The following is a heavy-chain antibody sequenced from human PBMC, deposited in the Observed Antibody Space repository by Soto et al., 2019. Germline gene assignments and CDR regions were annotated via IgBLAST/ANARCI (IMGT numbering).Heavy chain of an antibody. CDR2: IFSNDEK. V-gene: IGHV2-26*01. Sequence: SGPTLVNPTETLTLTCTVSGFSLSNARMGVSWIRQPPGKALEWLAHIFSNDEKSYSTSLKSRLTISKDTSKSQVVLTMTNMDPVDTATYYCARTDIIAAAGSGPYYSYGMDVWGQGTTVTVSS. D-gene: IGHD6-13*01. J-gene: IGHJ6*02. CDR3: ARTDIIAAAGSGPYYSYGMDV. CDR1: GFSLSNARMG.